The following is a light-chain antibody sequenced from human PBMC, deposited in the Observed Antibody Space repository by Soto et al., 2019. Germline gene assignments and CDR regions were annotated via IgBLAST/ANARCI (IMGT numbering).Light chain of an antibody. CDR3: QQRLFWPLFT. Sequence: EIELTQSPATVSLSPGESATLSCRASQNIHSFLAWYQQRPGQAPRLLIYDASFRATAIPARFNGSGSGTDFTLTITRLEPEDFAVYYCQQRLFWPLFTFGQGTRLEIK. CDR2: DAS. J-gene: IGKJ2*01. CDR1: QNIHSF. V-gene: IGKV3-11*01.